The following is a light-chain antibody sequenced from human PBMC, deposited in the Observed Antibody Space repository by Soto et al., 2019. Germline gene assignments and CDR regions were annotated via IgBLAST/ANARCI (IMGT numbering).Light chain of an antibody. CDR3: QQYDTAWT. V-gene: IGKV3-15*01. CDR1: QSVSRN. CDR2: GAS. Sequence: EIVMTQSPATLSVSPGERSTLSCRASQSVSRNLAWYQQSPGQAPRLLISGASTRATGIAARFSGSGSGTEFTLTISSLQPDDFATYYCQQYDTAWTFGQGTKVDIK. J-gene: IGKJ1*01.